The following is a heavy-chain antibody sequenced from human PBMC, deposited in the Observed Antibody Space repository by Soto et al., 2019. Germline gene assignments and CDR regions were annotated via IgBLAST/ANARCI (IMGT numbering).Heavy chain of an antibody. D-gene: IGHD3-22*01. CDR2: IYTSGST. Sequence: SETLSLTCTVSGGSISSYYWSWIRQPAGKGLEWIGRIYTSGSTNYNPSLKSRVTMSVDTSKNQFSLKLSSVTAADTAVHYCAREPYYYDSSGYYSLFDYWGQGTLVTVSS. CDR3: AREPYYYDSSGYYSLFDY. J-gene: IGHJ4*02. CDR1: GGSISSYY. V-gene: IGHV4-4*07.